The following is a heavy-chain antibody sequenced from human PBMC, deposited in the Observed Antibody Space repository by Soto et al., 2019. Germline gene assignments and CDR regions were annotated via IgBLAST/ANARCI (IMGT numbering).Heavy chain of an antibody. J-gene: IGHJ4*02. CDR1: AYTFTAYA. D-gene: IGHD6-19*01. Sequence: QVQLVQSGAEEKKPGASVKVSCKASAYTFTAYAMHWVRQAPGQRLEWMGWINAGNGNTKYSQKFQGRVTITRDTSASTAYMELSSLRSEDTAVYYCARAVAVPADFDYWGQGTLVTVSS. V-gene: IGHV1-3*05. CDR3: ARAVAVPADFDY. CDR2: INAGNGNT.